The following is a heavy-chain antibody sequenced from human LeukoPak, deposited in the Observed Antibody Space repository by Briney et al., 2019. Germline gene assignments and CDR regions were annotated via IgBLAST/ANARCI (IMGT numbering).Heavy chain of an antibody. Sequence: ASVKVSCKASGGTFSSYAISWVRQAPGQGLEWMGGIIPIFGTANYAQKFQGRVTITTDESTSTAYMELSSLRSEDTAVYYCATQKTGSGSYSIDYWGQGTLVTVSS. J-gene: IGHJ4*02. D-gene: IGHD3-10*01. CDR3: ATQKTGSGSYSIDY. CDR1: GGTFSSYA. CDR2: IIPIFGTA. V-gene: IGHV1-69*05.